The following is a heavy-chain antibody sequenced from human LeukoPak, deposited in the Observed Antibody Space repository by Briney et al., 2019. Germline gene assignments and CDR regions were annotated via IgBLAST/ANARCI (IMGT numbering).Heavy chain of an antibody. CDR3: VRGLTTVATWLYL. CDR2: ISPNSGDT. V-gene: IGHV1-2*02. D-gene: IGHD4-17*01. J-gene: IGHJ2*01. Sequence: GASVKVSCKASGYTFTGYLMHWVRQAPGQGPEWMGWISPNSGDTKYAQNFQGRVTMTRDTSISTAYMEVSRLRSDDTAVYYCVRGLTTVATWLYLWGRGTLVTVSS. CDR1: GYTFTGYL.